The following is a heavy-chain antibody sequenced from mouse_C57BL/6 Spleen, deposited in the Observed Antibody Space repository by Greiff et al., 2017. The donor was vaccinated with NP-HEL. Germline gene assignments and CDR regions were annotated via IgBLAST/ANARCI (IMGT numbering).Heavy chain of an antibody. J-gene: IGHJ4*01. CDR1: GYTFTSYW. Sequence: QVQLQQPGAELVKPGASVKLSCKASGYTFTSYWMQWVKQRPGQGLEWIGEIDPSDSYTNYNQKFKGKATLTVDTSSSTAYMQLSSLTSEDSAVYYCARGGRYDEGYYYAMDYWGQGTSVTVSS. V-gene: IGHV1-50*01. CDR2: IDPSDSYT. D-gene: IGHD2-12*01. CDR3: ARGGRYDEGYYYAMDY.